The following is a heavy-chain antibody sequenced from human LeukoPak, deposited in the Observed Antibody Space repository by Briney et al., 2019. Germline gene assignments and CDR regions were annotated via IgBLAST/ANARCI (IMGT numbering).Heavy chain of an antibody. CDR2: ISAYNGNT. Sequence: ASVKVSCKASGYTFTSYGISWVRQAPGQGLEWMGWISAYNGNTNYAQKLQGRVTMTTDTSTSTAYMELSRLRSDDTAVYYCARPIEYSSSIPHFDYWGQGTLVTVPS. J-gene: IGHJ4*02. V-gene: IGHV1-18*01. CDR3: ARPIEYSSSIPHFDY. CDR1: GYTFTSYG. D-gene: IGHD6-6*01.